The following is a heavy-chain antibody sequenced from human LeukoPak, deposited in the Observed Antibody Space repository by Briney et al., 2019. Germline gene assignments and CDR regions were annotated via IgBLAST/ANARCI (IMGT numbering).Heavy chain of an antibody. D-gene: IGHD5-18*01. CDR2: IKSKTDGGTT. Sequence: GGSLRLSCAASGFTFSNAWMSWVRQAPGKGLEWVGRIKSKTDGGTTDYAAPVKGRFTISRDDSKNTLYLQMNSLKTEDTAVYYCTTCGYSYGRNAFDIWGQGTMVTVSS. J-gene: IGHJ3*02. V-gene: IGHV3-15*01. CDR3: TTCGYSYGRNAFDI. CDR1: GFTFSNAW.